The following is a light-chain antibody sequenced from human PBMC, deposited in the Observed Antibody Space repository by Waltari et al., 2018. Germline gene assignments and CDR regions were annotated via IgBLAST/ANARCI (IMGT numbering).Light chain of an antibody. CDR3: CSYAGSYTWV. V-gene: IGLV2-23*01. CDR2: DDK. CDR1: SSEVGHYNL. J-gene: IGLJ3*02. Sequence: QSALTQPAPVSGSPGQSITISFTGTSSEVGHYNLVSWYQQYPGKAPQVMIYDDKRRPSGVSDRFSVSKSGNTASLTISGVQAEDEADYYCCSYAGSYTWVFGGGTKLTVL.